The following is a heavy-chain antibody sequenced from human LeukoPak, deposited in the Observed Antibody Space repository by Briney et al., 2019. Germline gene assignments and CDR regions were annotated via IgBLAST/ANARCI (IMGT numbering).Heavy chain of an antibody. V-gene: IGHV3-48*03. J-gene: IGHJ4*02. CDR2: ISYTGSNK. D-gene: IGHD1-14*01. Sequence: PGGSLRLSCAASGFTFSSYEMNWVRQAPGKGLEWLSYISYTGSNKYYADSVKGRFTISRDNAKNSLYLQMNSLRAEDAAVYFCARVFVGENSDYWGRGTLVTVSS. CDR1: GFTFSSYE. CDR3: ARVFVGENSDY.